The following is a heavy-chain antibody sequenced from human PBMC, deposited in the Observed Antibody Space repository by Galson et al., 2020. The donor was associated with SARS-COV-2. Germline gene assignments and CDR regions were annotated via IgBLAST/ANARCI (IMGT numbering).Heavy chain of an antibody. Sequence: SETLSLTCTVSGGSISSSSYYWGWIRQPPGEGPEWIGSINYSESNYYNPTLTSRVTMSVDTSKNQFSLKLSSVTAADTAVYYCARQILTGYYSFYYFDYWGQGTLVTVSS. CDR2: INYSESN. J-gene: IGHJ4*02. D-gene: IGHD3-9*01. CDR1: GGSISSSSYY. V-gene: IGHV4-39*01. CDR3: ARQILTGYYSFYYFDY.